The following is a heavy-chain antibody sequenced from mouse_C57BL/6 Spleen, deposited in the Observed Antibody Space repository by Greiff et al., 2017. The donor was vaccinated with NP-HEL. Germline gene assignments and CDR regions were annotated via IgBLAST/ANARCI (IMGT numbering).Heavy chain of an antibody. CDR3: AKAHYYGSSEAWFAY. J-gene: IGHJ3*01. CDR1: GYTFTSYD. CDR2: IYPRDGST. D-gene: IGHD1-1*01. V-gene: IGHV1-85*01. Sequence: VQLQQSGPELVKPRASVKLSCKASGYTFTSYDINWVKQRPGQGLEWIGWIYPRDGSTKYNEKFKGKATLTVDTSSSTAYMELHSLTSEDSAVYFCAKAHYYGSSEAWFAYWGQGTLVTVSA.